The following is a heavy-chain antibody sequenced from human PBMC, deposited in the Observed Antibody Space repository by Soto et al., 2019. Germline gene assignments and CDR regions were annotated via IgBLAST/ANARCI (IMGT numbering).Heavy chain of an antibody. J-gene: IGHJ6*03. Sequence: EVQLVESGGGLVQPGGSLRLSCAASGFTFSSYWLSWVRQAPGKGLEWVANIKQDGSEKYYVDSVKGRFTISRDNAKNSLYLQMNSLRAEDTAVYYCARVGPYDYIWGSYRYTNYYYYMDVWGKGTTVTVSS. CDR1: GFTFSSYW. D-gene: IGHD3-16*02. CDR2: IKQDGSEK. V-gene: IGHV3-7*01. CDR3: ARVGPYDYIWGSYRYTNYYYYMDV.